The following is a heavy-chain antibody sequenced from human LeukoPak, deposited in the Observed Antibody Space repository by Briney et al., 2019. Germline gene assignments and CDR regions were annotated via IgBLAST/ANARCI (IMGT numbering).Heavy chain of an antibody. J-gene: IGHJ4*02. V-gene: IGHV3-43*02. CDR3: AKDLEVLPAATPFDY. Sequence: GGSLRLSCVVSGFTSGFTFSSRWMHWVRQAPGKGLEWVSLISGDGGSTYYADSVKGRFTISRDNSKNSPYLQMNSLTTEDTAFYYCAKDLEVLPAATPFDYWGQGTLVTVSS. CDR1: GFTFSSRW. CDR2: ISGDGGST. D-gene: IGHD2-2*01.